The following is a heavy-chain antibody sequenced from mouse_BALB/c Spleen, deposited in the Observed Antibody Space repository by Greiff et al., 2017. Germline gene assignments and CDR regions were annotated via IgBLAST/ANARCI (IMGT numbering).Heavy chain of an antibody. CDR2: IRNKANGYTT. Sequence: EVHLVESGGGLVQPGGSLRLSCATSGFTFTDYYMSWVRQPPGKALEWLGFIRNKANGYTTEYSASVKGRFTISRDNSQSILYLQMNTLRAEDSATYYCARVSYYYAMDYWGQGTSVTVAS. CDR3: ARVSYYYAMDY. J-gene: IGHJ4*01. V-gene: IGHV7-3*02. CDR1: GFTFTDYY.